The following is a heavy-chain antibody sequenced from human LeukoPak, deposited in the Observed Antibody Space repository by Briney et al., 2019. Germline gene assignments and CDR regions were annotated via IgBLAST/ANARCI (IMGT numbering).Heavy chain of an antibody. V-gene: IGHV4-59*13. Sequence: PSETLSLTCSVSGDPISSYHGSWIPQPPGKGLGWIGYFYYCGSTNYEPSLKSRVTISVDTSKNQFSLKLSSVTAADTAVYYCARVDSSSWYAYYYYYMDGWGKGTTVTVSS. CDR2: FYYCGST. CDR3: ARVDSSSWYAYYYYYMDG. J-gene: IGHJ6*03. CDR1: GDPISSYH. D-gene: IGHD6-13*01.